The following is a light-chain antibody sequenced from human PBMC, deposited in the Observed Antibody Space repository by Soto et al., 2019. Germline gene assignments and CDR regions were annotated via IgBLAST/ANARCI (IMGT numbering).Light chain of an antibody. V-gene: IGKV3-20*01. CDR2: GAS. CDR1: QSVSSR. Sequence: EIVLTQSPGTLSLSPGEIATLSFRASQSVSSRLAWYQQKPGQAPRLLISGASSRATGIPDRFSGSGSGTDFSLTIDRLEPEDFALYYCQHYGASPITFGQGTRLEIK. J-gene: IGKJ5*01. CDR3: QHYGASPIT.